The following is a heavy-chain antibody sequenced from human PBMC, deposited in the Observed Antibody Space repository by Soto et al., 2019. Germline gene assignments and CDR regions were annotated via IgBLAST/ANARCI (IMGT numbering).Heavy chain of an antibody. J-gene: IGHJ4*02. CDR2: IYHSGST. CDR1: GCSISSSNW. Sequence: SETLSLTCAFSGCSISSSNWWIWVRQPPGKGLEWIGEIYHSGSTNYNPSLKSRVTISVDKSKNQFSLKLSSVTAADTAVYYCAKNSYYYDSSGYYRDWGQGTLVTVSS. D-gene: IGHD3-22*01. V-gene: IGHV4-4*02. CDR3: AKNSYYYDSSGYYRD.